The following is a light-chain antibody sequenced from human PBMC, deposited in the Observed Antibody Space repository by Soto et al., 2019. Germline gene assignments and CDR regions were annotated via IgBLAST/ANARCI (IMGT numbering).Light chain of an antibody. CDR1: QSLSNTY. J-gene: IGKJ4*01. V-gene: IGKV3D-7*01. CDR3: HQDFDLPLT. CDR2: GAS. Sequence: EIVMTQSPVTLSLSPGDRATLACRASQSLSNTYISWYQQKPGQAPRLLIYGASSRATGIPARFSGSGSGTEFTLTISSLQPQDFALYYCHQDFDLPLTFGGGTKVDIK.